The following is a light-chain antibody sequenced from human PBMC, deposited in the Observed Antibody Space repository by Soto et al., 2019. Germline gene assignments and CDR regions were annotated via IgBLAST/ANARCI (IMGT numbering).Light chain of an antibody. Sequence: QLVLTQPPSVSGAPGQRVTISCTGSSSNIGAGYDVHWYQQLPGTAPKLLIYGNSNRPSGVPDRFSGSKSGTSASLAITGLQAEDEADYYCQSYDCSLSGVVFGGGTKLTV. CDR1: SSNIGAGYD. CDR3: QSYDCSLSGVV. CDR2: GNS. V-gene: IGLV1-40*01. J-gene: IGLJ2*01.